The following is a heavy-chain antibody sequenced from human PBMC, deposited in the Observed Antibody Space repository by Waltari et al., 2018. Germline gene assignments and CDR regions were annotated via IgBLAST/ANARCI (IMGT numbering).Heavy chain of an antibody. Sequence: QLQLQESGPGLVKPSETLSLTCTVSGGSISSSSYYWGWIRQPPGKGLEWIGSIYYSGSTYYNPSLKSRVTISVDTSKNQFSLKLSSVTAADTAVYYCAKDEGGMVFHLPKTARFDYWGQGTLVTVSS. V-gene: IGHV4-39*02. CDR3: AKDEGGMVFHLPKTARFDY. CDR2: IYYSGST. D-gene: IGHD3-10*01. J-gene: IGHJ4*02. CDR1: GGSISSSSYY.